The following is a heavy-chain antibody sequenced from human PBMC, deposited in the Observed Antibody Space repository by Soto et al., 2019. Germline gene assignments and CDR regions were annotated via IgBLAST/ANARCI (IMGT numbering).Heavy chain of an antibody. D-gene: IGHD3-22*01. CDR2: IVVGSGNT. CDR1: GFTFTSSA. Sequence: GASVKVSCKASGFTFTSSAVQCVRQARGQRLEWIGWIVVGSGNTNYAQKFQERVTITRDMSTSTAYMELSSLRSEDTAVYYCAAVPTRSGYSLYLTDWGQGTLVTVSS. V-gene: IGHV1-58*01. CDR3: AAVPTRSGYSLYLTD. J-gene: IGHJ4*02.